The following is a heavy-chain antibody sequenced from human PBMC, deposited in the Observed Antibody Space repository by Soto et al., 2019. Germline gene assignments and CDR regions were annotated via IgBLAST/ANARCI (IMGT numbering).Heavy chain of an antibody. D-gene: IGHD3-22*01. Sequence: ASETLSLTCTVSGGSISSSSYYWGWIRQPPGKGLEWIGSIYYSGSTYYNPSLKSRVTISVDTSKNQFSLKLSSVTAADTAVYYCAILGREWLLHDYWGQGTLVTVSS. CDR2: IYYSGST. V-gene: IGHV4-39*01. CDR1: GGSISSSSYY. CDR3: AILGREWLLHDY. J-gene: IGHJ4*02.